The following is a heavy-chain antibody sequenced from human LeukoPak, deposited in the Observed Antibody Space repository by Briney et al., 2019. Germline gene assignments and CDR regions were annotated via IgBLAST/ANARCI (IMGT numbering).Heavy chain of an antibody. CDR2: ISGSGGST. CDR1: GFTFSSYA. Sequence: PGGSLRLSCAASGFTFSSYAMSWVRQAPGKGLEWVSAISGSGGSTYYADPVKGRFTISRDNSKNTLYLQMNSLRAEDTAVYYCARGGTRGYDGHFDYWGQGTLVTVSS. J-gene: IGHJ4*02. D-gene: IGHD5-12*01. CDR3: ARGGTRGYDGHFDY. V-gene: IGHV3-23*01.